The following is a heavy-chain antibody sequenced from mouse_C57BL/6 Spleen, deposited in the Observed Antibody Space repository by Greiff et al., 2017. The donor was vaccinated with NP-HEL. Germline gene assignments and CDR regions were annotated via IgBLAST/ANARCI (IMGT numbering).Heavy chain of an antibody. J-gene: IGHJ1*03. Sequence: QVQLQQSGPELVKPGASVKISCKASGYAFSSSWMNWVKQRPGKGLEWIGRIYPGDGDTNYIGKFKGKATLTTDKSSSTAYMQLSSLTSEDSAVYFCARSGITTVVDWYFDVWGTGTTVTVSS. CDR3: ARSGITTVVDWYFDV. CDR2: IYPGDGDT. V-gene: IGHV1-82*01. CDR1: GYAFSSSW. D-gene: IGHD1-1*01.